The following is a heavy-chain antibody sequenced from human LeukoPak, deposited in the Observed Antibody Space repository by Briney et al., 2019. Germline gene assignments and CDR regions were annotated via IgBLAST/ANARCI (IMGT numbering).Heavy chain of an antibody. CDR2: IYPGGSDT. CDR3: SLVGARAGYYYMDV. D-gene: IGHD1-26*01. CDR1: GYSFTSYW. Sequence: PGESLKISCKGSGYSFTSYWIGWVRQMPGKGLELMGIIYPGGSDTRYSPSFQGQVTISADKSINTVYLQWSSLKASDTAMYYCSLVGARAGYYYMDVWGKGTTVTVSS. V-gene: IGHV5-51*01. J-gene: IGHJ6*03.